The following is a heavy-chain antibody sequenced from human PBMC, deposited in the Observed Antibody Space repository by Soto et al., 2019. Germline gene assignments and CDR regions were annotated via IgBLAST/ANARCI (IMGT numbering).Heavy chain of an antibody. CDR3: ARTKRYCSGGSCYSRYYFYMDV. V-gene: IGHV4-34*01. J-gene: IGHJ6*03. CDR1: GGSFSGYY. CDR2: INHSGST. D-gene: IGHD2-15*01. Sequence: SETLSLTCAVYGGSFSGYYWSWIRQPPGKGLEWIGEINHSGSTNYNPSLKSRVTISVDTSKNQFSLKLSSVTAADTAVYYCARTKRYCSGGSCYSRYYFYMDVWGKGTTVT.